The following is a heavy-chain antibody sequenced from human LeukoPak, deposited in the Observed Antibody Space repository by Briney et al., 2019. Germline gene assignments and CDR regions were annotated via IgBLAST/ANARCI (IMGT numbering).Heavy chain of an antibody. CDR1: GDSISSYY. Sequence: SETLSLTCTVSGDSISSYYWNWIRQPPGKGLEWIGYIYYSGSTNYNPFLKSRVTISVDTSKNHFSLKLRSVTAADTAVYYCARDPVGGTATVNAFDVWGQGTVVTVSS. CDR3: ARDPVGGTATVNAFDV. CDR2: IYYSGST. D-gene: IGHD1-26*01. J-gene: IGHJ3*01. V-gene: IGHV4-59*01.